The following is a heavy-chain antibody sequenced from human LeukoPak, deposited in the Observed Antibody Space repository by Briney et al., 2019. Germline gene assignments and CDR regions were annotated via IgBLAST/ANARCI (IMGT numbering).Heavy chain of an antibody. CDR2: IIPIFGTA. J-gene: IGHJ5*02. V-gene: IGHV1-69*05. D-gene: IGHD6-13*01. CDR1: GGTFSSYA. CDR3: ARVGSSSWYRWFDP. Sequence: ASVKLSCKASGGTFSSYAISWVRQAPGQGLEWMGGIIPIFGTANYAQKFQGRVTITTDESTSTAYMELSSLRSEDTAVYYCARVGSSSWYRWFDPWGQGTLVTVSS.